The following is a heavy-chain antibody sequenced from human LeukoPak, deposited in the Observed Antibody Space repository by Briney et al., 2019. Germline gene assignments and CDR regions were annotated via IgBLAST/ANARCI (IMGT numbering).Heavy chain of an antibody. D-gene: IGHD3-22*01. Sequence: GGSLRLSCAASGFNFIDYSMNWVRQAPGKGLEWISYIGISSGNTKYADSVKGRFTISRDKARNSLYLQMNSLRVEDTAVYYCAKGNRDSSGFYYYYGMDVWGQGTTVTVSS. CDR2: IGISSGNT. CDR1: GFNFIDYS. CDR3: AKGNRDSSGFYYYYGMDV. J-gene: IGHJ6*02. V-gene: IGHV3-48*01.